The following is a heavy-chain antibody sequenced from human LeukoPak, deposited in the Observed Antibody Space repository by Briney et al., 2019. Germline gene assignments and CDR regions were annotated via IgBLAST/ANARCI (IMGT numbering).Heavy chain of an antibody. D-gene: IGHD3-22*01. CDR3: ARDTNYYDSSGYQNFDY. CDR1: GFTFSSYS. Sequence: PGGSLRLSCAASGFTFSSYSMNWVRLAPGKGLEWVSSISSSSSYIYYADSVKGRFTISRDNAKNSLYLQMNSLRAEDTAVYYCARDTNYYDSSGYQNFDYWGQGTLVTVSS. V-gene: IGHV3-21*01. J-gene: IGHJ4*02. CDR2: ISSSSSYI.